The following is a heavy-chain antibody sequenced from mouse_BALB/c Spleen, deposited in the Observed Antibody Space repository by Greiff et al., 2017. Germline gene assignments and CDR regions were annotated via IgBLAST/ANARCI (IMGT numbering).Heavy chain of an antibody. CDR1: GFTFSSYG. CDR2: ISSGGSYT. J-gene: IGHJ4*01. D-gene: IGHD2-1*01. V-gene: IGHV5-6*01. Sequence: EVKLVESGGDLVKPGGSLKLSCAASGFTFSSYGMSWVRQTPDKRLEWVATISSGGSYTYYPDSVKGRFTISRDNAKNTLYLQMSSLKSEDTAMYYCARHGGNSFYYAMDYWGQGTSVTVSS. CDR3: ARHGGNSFYYAMDY.